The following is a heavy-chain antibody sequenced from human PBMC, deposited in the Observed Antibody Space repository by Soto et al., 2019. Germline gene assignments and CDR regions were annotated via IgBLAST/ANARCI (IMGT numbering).Heavy chain of an antibody. Sequence: PGGSLRLSCAASGFTFSDYTIHWVRQPPGKGLEWVSSISSANTHIFYADSVKGRFTISRDHASNSLSLQMNSLRADDTAVYYCVRSPYCGGDCYPVSFFDYWGQGTLVTVSS. CDR2: ISSANTHI. V-gene: IGHV3-21*01. CDR3: VRSPYCGGDCYPVSFFDY. J-gene: IGHJ4*02. D-gene: IGHD2-21*02. CDR1: GFTFSDYT.